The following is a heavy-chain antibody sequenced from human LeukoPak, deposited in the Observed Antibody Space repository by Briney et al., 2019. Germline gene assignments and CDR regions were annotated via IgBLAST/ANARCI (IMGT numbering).Heavy chain of an antibody. J-gene: IGHJ1*01. V-gene: IGHV3-23*01. D-gene: IGHD1-14*01. CDR2: ISGSGGST. Sequence: GGSLRLSCAASGFTFSSYAMSWVRQAPGKGLEWVSAISGSGGSTYYADSVKGRFTISRDNSKNTLYLQMNSLSTDDTALYYCATRTRGLNFQHWGQGTLVTVSS. CDR1: GFTFSSYA. CDR3: ATRTRGLNFQH.